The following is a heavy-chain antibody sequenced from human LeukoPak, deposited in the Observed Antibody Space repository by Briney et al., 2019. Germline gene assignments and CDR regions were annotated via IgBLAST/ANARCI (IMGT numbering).Heavy chain of an antibody. CDR1: GFTFSSYA. CDR2: ISYDGSNK. CDR3: ARDPYDSSGDYNWFDP. V-gene: IGHV3-30-3*01. J-gene: IGHJ5*02. Sequence: GGSLRLSCAASGFTFSSYAMHWVRQAPGKGLEWVAVISYDGSNKYYADSVKGRFTISRDNSKNTLYLQMNSLRAEDTAVYYCARDPYDSSGDYNWFDPWGQGTLVTVSS. D-gene: IGHD3-22*01.